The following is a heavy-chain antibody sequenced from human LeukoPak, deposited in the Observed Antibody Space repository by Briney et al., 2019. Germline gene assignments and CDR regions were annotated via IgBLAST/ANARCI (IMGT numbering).Heavy chain of an antibody. Sequence: GGSLRLSCAASGFTVSSNYMSWVRQAPGKGLEWVSGINWNGGSTGYADSVKGRFTISRDNAKNSLYLQMNSLRAEDTALYHCARARRTSSWYYFDYWGQGTLVTVSS. CDR1: GFTVSSNY. D-gene: IGHD6-13*01. CDR3: ARARRTSSWYYFDY. J-gene: IGHJ4*02. V-gene: IGHV3-20*01. CDR2: INWNGGST.